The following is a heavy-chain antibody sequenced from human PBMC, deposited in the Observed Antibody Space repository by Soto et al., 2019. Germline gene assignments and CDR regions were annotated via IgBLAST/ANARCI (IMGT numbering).Heavy chain of an antibody. J-gene: IGHJ4*02. CDR1: GYTFTRYA. V-gene: IGHV1-18*01. CDR3: ARDVAHGLIDY. CDR2: INAYNGNT. D-gene: IGHD4-17*01. Sequence: QVQLVQSGAEVKKPGASVKVSCKPSGYTFTRYAISWVRQAPGQGIEWMGWINAYNGNTHHAKKRQGRVTMTTDTATSTAYMELRSLRSDDTAVYYCARDVAHGLIDYWGQGTLVTVSS.